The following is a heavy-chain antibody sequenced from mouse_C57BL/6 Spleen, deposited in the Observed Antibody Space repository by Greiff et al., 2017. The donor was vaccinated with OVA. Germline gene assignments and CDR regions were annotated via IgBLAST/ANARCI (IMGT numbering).Heavy chain of an antibody. CDR3: ARPGGGYAMDY. V-gene: IGHV1-80*01. Sequence: VQLQESGAELVKPGASVKISCKASGYAFSSYWMNWVKQRPGKGLEWIGQIYPGDGDTNYNGKFKGKATLTADKSSSTAYMQLSSLTSEDSAVYFCARPGGGYAMDYWGQGTSVTVSS. CDR1: GYAFSSYW. D-gene: IGHD4-1*01. J-gene: IGHJ4*01. CDR2: IYPGDGDT.